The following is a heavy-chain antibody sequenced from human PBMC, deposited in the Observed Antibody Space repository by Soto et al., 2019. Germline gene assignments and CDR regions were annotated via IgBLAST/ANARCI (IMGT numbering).Heavy chain of an antibody. CDR2: IYYSGST. D-gene: IGHD6-13*01. J-gene: IGHJ5*02. Sequence: QVQLQESGPGLVKPSQTLSLTCTVSGGSISSGGYYWSWIRQHPGKGLEWIGYIYYSGSTYYNPSLKSRVTLSIDLPKNQSPRKLGSVIAADTGGYYCARGGSCWYFEGPPFDPWGQGTLVTVSS. CDR1: GGSISSGGYY. CDR3: ARGGSCWYFEGPPFDP. V-gene: IGHV4-31*03.